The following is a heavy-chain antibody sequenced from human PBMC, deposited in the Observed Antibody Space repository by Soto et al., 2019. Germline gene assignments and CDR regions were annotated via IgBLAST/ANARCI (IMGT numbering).Heavy chain of an antibody. V-gene: IGHV4-4*02. Sequence: QVQLQESGPGLVKPSGTLSLTCAVSGGSISSSNWWSWVRQPPGKGLEWIGEIYHSGSTNYNPSLQSRVTISVDKSKNQFSLKLSSVTAADTAVYYCASRAPYYDYVWGSYRIFDYWGQGTLVTVSS. J-gene: IGHJ4*02. D-gene: IGHD3-16*02. CDR3: ASRAPYYDYVWGSYRIFDY. CDR1: GGSISSSNW. CDR2: IYHSGST.